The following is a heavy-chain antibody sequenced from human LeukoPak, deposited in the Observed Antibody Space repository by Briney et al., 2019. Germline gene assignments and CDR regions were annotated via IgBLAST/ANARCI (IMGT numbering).Heavy chain of an antibody. CDR3: ARVVYSSGWYDTGNNWFDP. V-gene: IGHV1-18*01. CDR2: ISAYNGNT. J-gene: IGHJ5*02. D-gene: IGHD6-19*01. Sequence: ASVKVSCKASGYTFTSYGISWVRQAPGQRLEWMGWISAYNGNTNYAQKLQGRVTMTTDTSTSTAYMELRSLRSDDTAVYYCARVVYSSGWYDTGNNWFDPWGQGTLVTVSS. CDR1: GYTFTSYG.